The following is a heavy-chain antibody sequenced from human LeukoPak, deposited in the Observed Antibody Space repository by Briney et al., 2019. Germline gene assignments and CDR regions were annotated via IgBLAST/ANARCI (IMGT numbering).Heavy chain of an antibody. D-gene: IGHD6-19*01. J-gene: IGHJ4*01. CDR3: ARAGFYSGRYVVDF. CDR2: IYSGGNT. CDR1: GLTVSSNC. V-gene: IGHV3-53*01. Sequence: PGGSLRLSCAASGLTVSSNCMSWVRQAPGKGLEWVSFIYSGGNTYYADSVKGRFTISRDNSQNTLYLQMNSLRVDDTALYFCARAGFYSGRYVVDFWGHGTLVTVSS.